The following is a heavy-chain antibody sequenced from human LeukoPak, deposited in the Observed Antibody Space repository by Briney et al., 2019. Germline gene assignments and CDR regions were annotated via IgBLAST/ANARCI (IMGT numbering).Heavy chain of an antibody. CDR3: ASAGSSSDYYYFSAFDI. J-gene: IGHJ3*02. V-gene: IGHV5-51*01. Sequence: GESLKISCKGSGYSFTSYWICWVRQMPGKGLEWMGIIYPGDSDTRYSPSFQGQVTISADKSISTAYLQWSSLKASDTAMYYCASAGSSSDYYYFSAFDIWGQGTMVTVSS. CDR1: GYSFTSYW. CDR2: IYPGDSDT. D-gene: IGHD3-22*01.